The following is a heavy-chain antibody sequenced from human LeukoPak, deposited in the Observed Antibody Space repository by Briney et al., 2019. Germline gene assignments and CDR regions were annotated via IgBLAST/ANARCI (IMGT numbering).Heavy chain of an antibody. V-gene: IGHV3-74*01. CDR2: INSDGSST. CDR1: GFAFSSYW. J-gene: IGHJ4*02. CDR3: ARDPVSSSWFFDY. Sequence: PGGSLRLSCAASGFAFSSYWMHWVRQAPGKGLVWVSRINSDGSSTSYADSVKGRFTISRDNAKNTLYLQMNSLRAEDTAVYYCARDPVSSSWFFDYWGQGTLVTVSS. D-gene: IGHD6-13*01.